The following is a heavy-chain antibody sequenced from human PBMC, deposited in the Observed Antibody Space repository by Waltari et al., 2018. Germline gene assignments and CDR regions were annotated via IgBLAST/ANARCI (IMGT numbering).Heavy chain of an antibody. CDR3: ARDSILWSPNWFDP. Sequence: EVQLVESGGGLVKPGGSLRLSCAASGFTFSSYSMNWVRQAPGKGLEWVSSISSSSSYIYYADSVKGRFTISRDNAKNSLYLQMNSLRAEDTAVYYCARDSILWSPNWFDPWGQGTLVTVSS. J-gene: IGHJ5*02. CDR2: ISSSSSYI. V-gene: IGHV3-21*01. D-gene: IGHD2-21*01. CDR1: GFTFSSYS.